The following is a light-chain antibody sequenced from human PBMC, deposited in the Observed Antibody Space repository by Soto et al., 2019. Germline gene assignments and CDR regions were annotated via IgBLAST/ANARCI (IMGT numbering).Light chain of an antibody. CDR1: SSNIGSKT. CDR3: AAWDASLNGVV. J-gene: IGLJ2*01. Sequence: QSVLTQPPSASGTPGQRVTISCSGSSSNIGSKTVNWYQQLPGTAPKLLIYSNNQRPSGVPDRFSGSKSGTSASLAISGLQSEDDADYYCAAWDASLNGVVFGGGTKLTVL. V-gene: IGLV1-44*01. CDR2: SNN.